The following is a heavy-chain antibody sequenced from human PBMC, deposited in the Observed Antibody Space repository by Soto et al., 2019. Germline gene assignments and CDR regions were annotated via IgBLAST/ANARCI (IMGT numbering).Heavy chain of an antibody. J-gene: IGHJ5*02. CDR2: INHRGGA. D-gene: IGHD3-3*01. CDR1: NGSFTDYF. CDR3: VARGMTYDFLSGPHPFDP. Sequence: SLTCAAHNGSFTDYFWTWIRQSPGKGLGWIGEINHRGGATYNPSLRSRVTISIDTSKNHFSLSLRSLTAADTAVYYCVARGMTYDFLSGPHPFDPWGHGTLVTVSS. V-gene: IGHV4-34*01.